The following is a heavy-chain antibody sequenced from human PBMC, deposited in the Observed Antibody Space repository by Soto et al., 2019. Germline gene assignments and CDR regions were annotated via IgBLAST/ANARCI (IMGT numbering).Heavy chain of an antibody. Sequence: QVQLQESGPGLVKPSQTLSLTCTVSGGSISSGGYYWSWIRQHPGKGLEWIGSIYYSGSTYYNPSPXSXXTISVATSKNQFSLKLSSVTAAATAVYYCARGVLHWGQGTLVTVSS. CDR1: GGSISSGGYY. J-gene: IGHJ4*02. CDR2: IYYSGST. D-gene: IGHD3-16*01. CDR3: ARGVLH. V-gene: IGHV4-31*03.